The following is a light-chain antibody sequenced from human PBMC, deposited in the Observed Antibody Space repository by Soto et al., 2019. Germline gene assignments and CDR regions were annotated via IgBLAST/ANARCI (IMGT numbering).Light chain of an antibody. V-gene: IGKV2D-29*01. CDR1: QSLLYSDGKAN. J-gene: IGKJ3*01. Sequence: DIVMTQTTLSLSVIPGQPASTSCKSSQSLLYSDGKANLYWYLQKAGLPPQLRFYEASNRFSGVPDRFSGSGSGTDFALKISRVEAEYVGVYYCMQSIQLPFTFGPGTKVDIK. CDR2: EAS. CDR3: MQSIQLPFT.